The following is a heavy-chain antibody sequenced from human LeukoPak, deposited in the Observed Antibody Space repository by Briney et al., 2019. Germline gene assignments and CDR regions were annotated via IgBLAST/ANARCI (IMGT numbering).Heavy chain of an antibody. CDR1: GGSISSGSSY. V-gene: IGHV4-61*02. D-gene: IGHD5-18*01. J-gene: IGHJ3*02. CDR2: IYTSGST. CDR3: ARVRYSYDAFDI. Sequence: SETLSLTCAVSGGSISSGSSYWSWIRPPAGKGREWIGRIYTSGSTNYNPSLKSRVTISVDAYKNQFSLKLSSVTAADTAVYYCARVRYSYDAFDIWGQGTMITVSS.